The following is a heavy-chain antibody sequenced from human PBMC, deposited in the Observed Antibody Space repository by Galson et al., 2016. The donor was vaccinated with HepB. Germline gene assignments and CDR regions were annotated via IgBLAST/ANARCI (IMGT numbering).Heavy chain of an antibody. Sequence: SLRLSCAASGFNFDDYAMHWVRQRPGKGLEWVSGITLDSGNIVYADSMKGRFTISRDNAKRSLYLRMNSLTPEDTALYYCVKDGGPYVGASGEPGHYWGQGTLVTVSS. D-gene: IGHD6-19*01. CDR2: ITLDSGNI. CDR3: VKDGGPYVGASGEPGHY. CDR1: GFNFDDYA. J-gene: IGHJ4*02. V-gene: IGHV3-9*01.